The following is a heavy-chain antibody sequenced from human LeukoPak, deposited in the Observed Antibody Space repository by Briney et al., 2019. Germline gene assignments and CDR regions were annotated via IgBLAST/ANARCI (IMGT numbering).Heavy chain of an antibody. D-gene: IGHD4-17*01. CDR2: ISSKAYGGTT. Sequence: GGSLRLFRTASGFPLGDYALSWISQAPGKGLEWVGFISSKAYGGTTEYAASVKGRFTISRDDSKSIAYLQMNSLKTEDTAVYYCTYGDYVPRDFDYWGQGTLVTVSS. V-gene: IGHV3-49*03. J-gene: IGHJ4*02. CDR1: GFPLGDYA. CDR3: TYGDYVPRDFDY.